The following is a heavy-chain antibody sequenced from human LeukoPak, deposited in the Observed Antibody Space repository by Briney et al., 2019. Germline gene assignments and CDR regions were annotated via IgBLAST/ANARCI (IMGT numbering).Heavy chain of an antibody. J-gene: IGHJ4*02. V-gene: IGHV3-23*01. D-gene: IGHD6-6*01. CDR2: ITSGGGNT. CDR1: GFTFSTYA. Sequence: PGGSLRLSCATSGFTFSTYAMSWVRRAPGKGLEWVSAITSGGGNTYWADSVKGRFTISRDNSKNTLYLQMNSLRAEDTAVYYCARDTTPAKRRIAARDFDYWGQGTLVTVSS. CDR3: ARDTTPAKRRIAARDFDY.